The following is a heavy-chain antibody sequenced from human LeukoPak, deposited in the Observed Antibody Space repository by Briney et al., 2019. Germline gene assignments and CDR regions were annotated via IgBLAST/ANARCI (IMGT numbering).Heavy chain of an antibody. CDR2: IKSKTDGGTT. Sequence: GGSLRLFCAASGFTFSNTWMSWVRQAPGKGLEWVDRIKSKTDGGTTDYAAPVKGRFTISRDDSKNTLYPQMSSLKTEDTAVYYCTTGLRAADTNWGLGTLVTVSS. V-gene: IGHV3-15*01. CDR1: GFTFSNTW. CDR3: TTGLRAADTN. J-gene: IGHJ4*02. D-gene: IGHD6-13*01.